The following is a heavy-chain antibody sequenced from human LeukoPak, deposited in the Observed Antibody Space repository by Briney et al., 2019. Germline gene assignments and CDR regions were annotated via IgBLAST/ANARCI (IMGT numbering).Heavy chain of an antibody. J-gene: IGHJ4*02. CDR2: INPSGGST. CDR1: GYTFTGYY. V-gene: IGHV1-46*01. D-gene: IGHD1-26*01. CDR3: ARRTDGSYPDY. Sequence: ASVKVSCKTSGYTFTGYYIHWVRQAPGQGLEWMGIINPSGGSTSYAQNFQGRVTMTRDTSTSTVYMELSSLRSEDTAVYYCARRTDGSYPDYWGQGTLVTVSS.